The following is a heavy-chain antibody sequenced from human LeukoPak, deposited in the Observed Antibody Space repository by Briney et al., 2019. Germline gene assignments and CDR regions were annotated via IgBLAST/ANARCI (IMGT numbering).Heavy chain of an antibody. CDR3: AKESYPWYYYDSSGYYYPSEYYFDY. Sequence: GASVKVSCKASGYTFTSYGISWVRQAPGQGLEWMGWISAYNGNTNYAQKLQGRVTMTTDTSTSTAYMELRSMRSDDTAVYYCAKESYPWYYYDSSGYYYPSEYYFDYWGQGTLVTVSS. J-gene: IGHJ4*02. CDR2: ISAYNGNT. CDR1: GYTFTSYG. V-gene: IGHV1-18*01. D-gene: IGHD3-22*01.